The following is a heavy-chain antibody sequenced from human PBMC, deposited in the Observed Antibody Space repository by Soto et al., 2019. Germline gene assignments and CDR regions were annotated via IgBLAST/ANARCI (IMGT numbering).Heavy chain of an antibody. Sequence: PWGSLRLSCAASGFTFIRSAIILFRQSPGKWLEWVSTISGTGGTPYYADSVKGRFTIYRGNSRNTLYLQMNSPRAEDTAAYYCAVGLAAAGPFDYWGQGTLVTVSS. CDR3: AVGLAAAGPFDY. D-gene: IGHD6-13*01. V-gene: IGHV3-23*01. CDR1: GFTFIRSA. J-gene: IGHJ4*02. CDR2: ISGTGGTP.